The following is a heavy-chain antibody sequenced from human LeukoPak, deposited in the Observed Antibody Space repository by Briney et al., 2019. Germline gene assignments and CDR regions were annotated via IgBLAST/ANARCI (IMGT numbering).Heavy chain of an antibody. Sequence: SQTLSLTCTVSGGSISSGGYYWSWIRQHPGKGLEWIGYIYYSGSTYYNPSLKSRVTISVDTSKDQFSLKLSSVTAADTAVYYCARRPSSGMDVWGQGTTVTVSS. V-gene: IGHV4-31*03. J-gene: IGHJ6*02. CDR2: IYYSGST. CDR3: ARRPSSGMDV. CDR1: GGSISSGGYY. D-gene: IGHD6-6*01.